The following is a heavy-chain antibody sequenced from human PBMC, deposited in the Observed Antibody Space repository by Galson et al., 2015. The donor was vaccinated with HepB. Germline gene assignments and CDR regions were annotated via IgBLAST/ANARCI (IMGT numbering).Heavy chain of an antibody. D-gene: IGHD6-13*01. CDR3: AKDRHSSSWYAFDY. CDR2: ISWNSGSI. Sequence: SLRLSCAASGFTFDDYAMHWVRQAPGKGLEWVSGISWNSGSIGYADSVKGRFTISRDNAKNSLYLQMNSLRAEDTALYYCAKDRHSSSWYAFDYWGQGTLVTVSS. J-gene: IGHJ4*02. CDR1: GFTFDDYA. V-gene: IGHV3-9*01.